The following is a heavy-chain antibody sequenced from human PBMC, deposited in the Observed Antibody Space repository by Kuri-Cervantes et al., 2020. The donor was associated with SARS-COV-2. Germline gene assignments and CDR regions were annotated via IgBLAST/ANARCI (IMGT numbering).Heavy chain of an antibody. CDR2: IWYDGSNK. V-gene: IGHV3-33*01. J-gene: IGHJ5*02. CDR3: ARGGDYYDSSGYYPNWFDP. Sequence: GESLKISCAASGFTFSSYGMHWVRQAPGKGLEWVAVIWYDGSNKYYADSVKGRFTISRDNSKNSLYLQMNSLRAEDTAVYYCARGGDYYDSSGYYPNWFDPWGQGTLVTVSS. D-gene: IGHD3-22*01. CDR1: GFTFSSYG.